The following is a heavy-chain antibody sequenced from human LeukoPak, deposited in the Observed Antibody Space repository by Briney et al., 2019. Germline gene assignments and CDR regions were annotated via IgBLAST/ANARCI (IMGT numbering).Heavy chain of an antibody. CDR1: GYTFTSYA. CDR2: INAGNGNT. Sequence: GASVKGSCKASGYTFTSYAMHWVRQAPGQRLEWMGWINAGNGNTKYSQKFQGRVTITRDTSASTAYMELSSLRSEDTAVYYCARSERITIPYWFDPWGQGTLVTVSS. V-gene: IGHV1-3*01. CDR3: ARSERITIPYWFDP. J-gene: IGHJ5*02. D-gene: IGHD3-10*01.